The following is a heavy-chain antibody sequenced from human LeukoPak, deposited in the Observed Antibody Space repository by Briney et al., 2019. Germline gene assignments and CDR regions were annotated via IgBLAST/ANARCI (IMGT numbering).Heavy chain of an antibody. CDR3: ASAEPRGIIWYPY. CDR1: GGSISSHY. V-gene: IGHV4-59*11. D-gene: IGHD6-13*01. Sequence: SETLSLTCTVSGGSISSHYWSWIRQPPGKGLEWIGYIYYSGSTNYNPSLKSRVTISVDTSKNKFSLKLSSVTAADTAVYYCASAEPRGIIWYPYWGQGTLVTVSS. CDR2: IYYSGST. J-gene: IGHJ4*02.